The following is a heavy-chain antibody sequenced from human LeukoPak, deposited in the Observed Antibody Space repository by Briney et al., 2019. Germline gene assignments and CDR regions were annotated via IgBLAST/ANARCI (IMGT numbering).Heavy chain of an antibody. D-gene: IGHD1-26*01. CDR1: GFTFSSYE. CDR3: AREGWGLSVADAFDI. V-gene: IGHV3-48*03. J-gene: IGHJ3*02. CDR2: VSGGGTTI. Sequence: GGSLRLSCAASGFTFSSYEMNWVRQAPGKGLEWVSYVSGGGTTIYFADSVKGRFTISRDNAKNSLYLQMNSLRAEDTAVYYCAREGWGLSVADAFDIWGQGTMVTVSS.